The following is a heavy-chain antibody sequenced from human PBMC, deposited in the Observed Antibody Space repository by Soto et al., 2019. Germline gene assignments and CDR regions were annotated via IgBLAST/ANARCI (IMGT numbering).Heavy chain of an antibody. CDR1: GFTFINAW. V-gene: IGHV3-15*07. J-gene: IGHJ4*02. CDR2: IKSKTDGGTT. D-gene: IGHD2-15*01. Sequence: EVQLVESGGGLVKPGGSLRLSCAASGFTFINAWMNWVRQAPGKGLEWVGRIKSKTDGGTTDYAAPVKGRFTISRDDSKNTLYLQMNSLKIENTAVYYGGTVYCSAGSCALDYRGQGTLVTVSS. CDR3: GTVYCSAGSCALDY.